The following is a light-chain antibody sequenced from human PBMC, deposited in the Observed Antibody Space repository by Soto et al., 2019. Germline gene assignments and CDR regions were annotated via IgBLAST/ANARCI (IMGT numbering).Light chain of an antibody. CDR1: QSVSNK. CDR3: QQYNNWPPT. V-gene: IGKV3-15*01. Sequence: EIVMTQSPATLSVSPGERATLSCRASQSVSNKLVWYQQKPGQAPRLLIYAASTRATGIPARFSGSGSETEFTLTIRSLQSEDFAVYYCQQYNNWPPTFGQGTKVDI. J-gene: IGKJ1*01. CDR2: AAS.